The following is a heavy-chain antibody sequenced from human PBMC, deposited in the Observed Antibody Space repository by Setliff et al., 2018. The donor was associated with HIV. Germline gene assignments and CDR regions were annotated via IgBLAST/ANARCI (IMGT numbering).Heavy chain of an antibody. V-gene: IGHV4-30-4*08. Sequence: LSLTCTVSGGSISSGDYYWSWIRQPPGKGLEWIGYIYYSGSTYYNPSLKSRVTISVDTSKNQFSLKLSSVTAADTAVYYRARDDYGSGSYFYYGMDVWGQGTTVTVSS. D-gene: IGHD3-10*01. CDR3: ARDDYGSGSYFYYGMDV. J-gene: IGHJ6*02. CDR2: IYYSGST. CDR1: GGSISSGDYY.